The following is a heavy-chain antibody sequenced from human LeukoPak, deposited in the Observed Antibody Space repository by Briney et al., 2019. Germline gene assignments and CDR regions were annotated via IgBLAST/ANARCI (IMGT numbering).Heavy chain of an antibody. CDR1: GFTFSDYN. Sequence: QPGGSLRLSCAASGFTFSDYNMRWIRQVQGKGLEWVTVISHDAKSTYHVDSVKGRFTISRDNSKNTLYLQMNSLRAEDTAVYYCAKDRCTNGVCPAVWFWFDPWGQGTLVTVSS. CDR3: AKDRCTNGVCPAVWFWFDP. V-gene: IGHV3-30*18. CDR2: ISHDAKST. D-gene: IGHD2-8*01. J-gene: IGHJ5*02.